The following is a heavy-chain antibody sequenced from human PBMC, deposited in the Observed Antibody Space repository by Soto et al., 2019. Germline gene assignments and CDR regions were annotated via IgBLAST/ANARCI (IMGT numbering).Heavy chain of an antibody. CDR3: ARFTTVTTSTQYYYYGMDV. CDR1: GYSFTGYW. J-gene: IGHJ6*02. Sequence: LGESLKISCKGSGYSFTGYWIGWVRQMPGKGLDWMGIIYPGDSDTRYSPSFQGQVTISADKSISTAYLQWSSLKASDTAMYYCARFTTVTTSTQYYYYGMDVWGQGTTVTVSS. CDR2: IYPGDSDT. V-gene: IGHV5-51*01. D-gene: IGHD4-17*01.